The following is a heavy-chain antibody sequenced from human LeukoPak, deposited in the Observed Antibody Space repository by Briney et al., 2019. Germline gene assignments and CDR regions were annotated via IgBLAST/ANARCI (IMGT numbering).Heavy chain of an antibody. CDR1: GGSISTDASY. V-gene: IGHV4-39*01. CDR2: IYYGGST. Sequence: NPSETLSLTCTVSGGSISTDASYWAWIRQPPGKGLEWIGSIYYGGSTYYSSSLRSRVTLSVDTSKNQFSLKMSSVTAADTAVCYCARLLSRGWEYHFGLDVWGQGTTVTVSS. D-gene: IGHD6-19*01. J-gene: IGHJ6*02. CDR3: ARLLSRGWEYHFGLDV.